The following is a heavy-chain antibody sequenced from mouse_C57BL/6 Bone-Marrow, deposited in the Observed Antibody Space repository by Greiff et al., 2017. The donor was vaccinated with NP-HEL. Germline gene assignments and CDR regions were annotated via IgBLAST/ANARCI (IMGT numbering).Heavy chain of an antibody. CDR1: GYTFTEYT. Sequence: QVQLQQSGAELVQPGASVKLSCKASGYTFTEYTIHWVKQRSGQGLEGIGWFYLGSGSLKYNEKFQNKAPLTADKSSSTVYMELSRVTSEDTAVYVCARHEGAVVAPDYAMDYWGQGTSVTVSS. CDR2: FYLGSGSL. V-gene: IGHV1-62-2*01. CDR3: ARHEGAVVAPDYAMDY. D-gene: IGHD1-1*01. J-gene: IGHJ4*01.